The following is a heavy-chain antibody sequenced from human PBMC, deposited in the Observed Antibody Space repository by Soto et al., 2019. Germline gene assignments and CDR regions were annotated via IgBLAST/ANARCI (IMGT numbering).Heavy chain of an antibody. J-gene: IGHJ4*01. CDR3: ARDRRGEYSYGSTYFDY. Sequence: SETLSLTCTVSGGSISSYYWSWIRQPPGKGLEWIGYIYYSGSTNYNPSLKSRVTISVDTSKNQFSLKLSSVTAADTAVYYCARDRRGEYSYGSTYFDYWGHGTLVTVSS. D-gene: IGHD5-18*01. CDR2: IYYSGST. CDR1: GGSISSYY. V-gene: IGHV4-59*01.